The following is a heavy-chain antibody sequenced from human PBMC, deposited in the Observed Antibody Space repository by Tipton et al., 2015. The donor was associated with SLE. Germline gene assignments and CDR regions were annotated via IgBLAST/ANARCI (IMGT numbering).Heavy chain of an antibody. CDR2: ISYDGSDK. J-gene: IGHJ6*02. Sequence: SLRLSCAASGFTFSSYGMYWVRQAPGKGLEWVAIISYDGSDKYYADSVKGRFTISRDSSKNTLYLQMNGLRPEDTAVYYCARRVGSYYGMDVWAQGTTVTVSS. CDR3: ARRVGSYYGMDV. V-gene: IGHV3-30*03. D-gene: IGHD3-10*01. CDR1: GFTFSSYG.